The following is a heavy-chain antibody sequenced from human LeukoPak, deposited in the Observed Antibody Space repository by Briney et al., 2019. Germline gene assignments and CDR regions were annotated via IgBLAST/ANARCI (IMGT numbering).Heavy chain of an antibody. J-gene: IGHJ5*02. V-gene: IGHV1-8*02. CDR3: ARVPLLSWFDP. D-gene: IGHD3-10*01. Sequence: ASVKVSCKASGYTFTSYDINWVLQATGQGLEWMGWMNPNSGNTGYAQKFQGRVTMTRNTSISTAYMELSSLRSEDTAAYYCARVPLLSWFDPWGQGTLVTVSS. CDR1: GYTFTSYD. CDR2: MNPNSGNT.